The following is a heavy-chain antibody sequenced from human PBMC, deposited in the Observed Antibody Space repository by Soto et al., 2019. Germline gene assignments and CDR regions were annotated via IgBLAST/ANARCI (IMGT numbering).Heavy chain of an antibody. J-gene: IGHJ3*02. V-gene: IGHV3-64*01. CDR1: GFTFSSYA. CDR2: IGSDGGNT. D-gene: IGHD5-18*01. Sequence: EVQLVESGGGLVQPGGSLRLSCAASGFTFSSYAMHWVRQAQGKGLEYVSAIGSDGGNTYYANSVKDRFTISRDNSKNTLYLQMGSLRTEDMAVYYCARGDPYSDTLRNDAFDIWGQGTMVTVSS. CDR3: ARGDPYSDTLRNDAFDI.